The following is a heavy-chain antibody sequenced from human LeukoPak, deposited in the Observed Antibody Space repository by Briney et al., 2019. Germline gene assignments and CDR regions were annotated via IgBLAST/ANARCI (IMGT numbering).Heavy chain of an antibody. J-gene: IGHJ5*02. CDR2: IYHSGST. V-gene: IGHV4-39*07. Sequence: SETLSLTCIVSGGSISRNSYYWGWIRQPPGKGLEWIGSIYHSGSTYYNPSLKSRVTISVDTSKNQFSLKLSSVTAADTAVYYCARIRITIFGVVIIADWFDPWGQGTLVTVSS. D-gene: IGHD3-3*01. CDR1: GGSISRNSYY. CDR3: ARIRITIFGVVIIADWFDP.